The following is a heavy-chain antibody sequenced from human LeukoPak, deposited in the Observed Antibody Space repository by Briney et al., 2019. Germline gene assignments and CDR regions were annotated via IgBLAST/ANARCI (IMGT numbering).Heavy chain of an antibody. Sequence: ASETLSLTCTVSGGSIGSYYWSWIRQPAGKGLEWIGRIYTSGGTVYNPSLKSRVTMSVDTSKNQFSLKLSSVTAADTAVYYCARVVFYYDTSGRGYYFDYWGQGTLVTVSS. CDR2: IYTSGGT. V-gene: IGHV4-4*07. CDR1: GGSIGSYY. CDR3: ARVVFYYDTSGRGYYFDY. D-gene: IGHD3-22*01. J-gene: IGHJ4*02.